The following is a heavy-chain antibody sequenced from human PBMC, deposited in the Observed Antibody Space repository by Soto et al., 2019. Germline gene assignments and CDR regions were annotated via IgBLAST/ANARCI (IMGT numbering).Heavy chain of an antibody. D-gene: IGHD2-15*01. Sequence: ASVKVSCKASGYSFTTYGITWVRQAPGQGLEWLGWISPYNGDTSYAQKLQGRVTMTTDTSTTTAYMELRNLRSDDTAVYYCARGGLGYCSGGSCHKNWFGPWGQGTLVTVSS. CDR2: ISPYNGDT. V-gene: IGHV1-18*01. CDR3: ARGGLGYCSGGSCHKNWFGP. CDR1: GYSFTTYG. J-gene: IGHJ5*02.